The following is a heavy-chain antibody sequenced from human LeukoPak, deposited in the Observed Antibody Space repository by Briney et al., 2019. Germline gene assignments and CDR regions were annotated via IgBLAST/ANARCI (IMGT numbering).Heavy chain of an antibody. CDR2: IWYDGSNK. D-gene: IGHD2-2*01. V-gene: IGHV3-33*01. Sequence: GGSLRLSCAASGFTFSSYGMHWVRQAPGKGLEWVAVIWYDGSNKYYADSVKGRFTISRDNSKNTLYLQMNSPRAEDTAVYYCARDRGASWTPSGVDVWGQGTTVTVSS. J-gene: IGHJ6*02. CDR3: ARDRGASWTPSGVDV. CDR1: GFTFSSYG.